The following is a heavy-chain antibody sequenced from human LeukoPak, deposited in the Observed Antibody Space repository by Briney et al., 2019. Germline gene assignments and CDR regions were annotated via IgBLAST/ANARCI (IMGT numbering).Heavy chain of an antibody. Sequence: GGSLRLSCAASGFTFSSYAMSWVRQAPGKGLEWVSAISGSGGSTYYADSVKGRFTISRDNSKNTLYLQINSLRAEDTAVYYCAKGTEYFFGPSDAFDIWGQGTMVAVSS. CDR2: ISGSGGST. CDR1: GFTFSSYA. CDR3: AKGTEYFFGPSDAFDI. J-gene: IGHJ3*02. V-gene: IGHV3-23*01. D-gene: IGHD3-3*01.